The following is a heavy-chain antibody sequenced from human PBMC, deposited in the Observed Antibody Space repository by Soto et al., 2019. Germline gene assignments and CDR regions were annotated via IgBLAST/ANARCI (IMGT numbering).Heavy chain of an antibody. D-gene: IGHD3-16*01. V-gene: IGHV3-30-3*01. CDR1: GFIFSSFP. CDR2: ISDDGSTK. J-gene: IGHJ5*02. CDR3: TRADDTLTLSVFDP. Sequence: GGSLRLSCAASGFIFSSFPMHWVRQAPGKGLEWVAVISDDGSTKYYADSVKGRFTISRDNPKNTLYLQMNSLSAEDTAVYYCTRADDTLTLSVFDPWGQGTLVTVSS.